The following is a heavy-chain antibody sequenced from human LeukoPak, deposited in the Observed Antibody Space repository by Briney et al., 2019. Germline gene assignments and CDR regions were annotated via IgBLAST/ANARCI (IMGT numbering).Heavy chain of an antibody. CDR2: ISSSSSYI. J-gene: IGHJ4*02. CDR1: RFTFSSYS. D-gene: IGHD5-24*01. V-gene: IGHV3-21*01. Sequence: PGGSLRLSCAASRFTFSSYSMNWVRQAPGKGLEWVSSISSSSSYIYYADSVKGRFTISRDNAKNSLYLQMNSLRAEDTAVYYCARVSVEMATIRWGQGTLVTVSS. CDR3: ARVSVEMATIR.